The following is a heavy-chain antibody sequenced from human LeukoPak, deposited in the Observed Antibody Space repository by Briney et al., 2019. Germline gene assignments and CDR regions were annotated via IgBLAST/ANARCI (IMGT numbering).Heavy chain of an antibody. CDR1: GFTFSSNH. CDR3: ARDLYSSGWFNYFDY. J-gene: IGHJ4*02. CDR2: IYTDGST. Sequence: GGSLRLSCAASGFTFSSNHMSWVRQAPGKGLEWVSLIYTDGSTYYADSVKGRFTISRDISKNTLCLQMSSLRAEDTAVYYCARDLYSSGWFNYFDYWGQGTPVTVSS. V-gene: IGHV3-53*01. D-gene: IGHD6-19*01.